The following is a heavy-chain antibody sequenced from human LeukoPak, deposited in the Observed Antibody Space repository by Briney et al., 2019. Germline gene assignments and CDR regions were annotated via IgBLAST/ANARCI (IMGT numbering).Heavy chain of an antibody. CDR2: IYHSGST. J-gene: IGHJ6*02. D-gene: IGHD3-16*02. Sequence: PSGTLSLTCAVSGGSISSSNWWSWVRQPPGKGLEWIGEIYHSGSTNYNPSLKSRATISVDKSKNQFSLKLSSVTAADTAVYYCARGFLRIDILNIHYYYGMDVWGQGTTVTVSS. CDR1: GGSISSSNW. V-gene: IGHV4-4*02. CDR3: ARGFLRIDILNIHYYYGMDV.